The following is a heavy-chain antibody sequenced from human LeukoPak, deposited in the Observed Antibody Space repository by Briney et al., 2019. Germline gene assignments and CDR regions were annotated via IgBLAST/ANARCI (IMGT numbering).Heavy chain of an antibody. Sequence: SETLSLTCTVSGDSVSSYSWTCIRQPPGKGLEYIGQIYYTGSTSCNPPLKSRVTISVDTSRNQFSLNLNSVTAADTAVYYCARYLSSGLDYWGQGTLVTVSS. CDR3: ARYLSSGLDY. J-gene: IGHJ4*02. V-gene: IGHV4-59*02. D-gene: IGHD6-19*01. CDR2: IYYTGST. CDR1: GDSVSSYS.